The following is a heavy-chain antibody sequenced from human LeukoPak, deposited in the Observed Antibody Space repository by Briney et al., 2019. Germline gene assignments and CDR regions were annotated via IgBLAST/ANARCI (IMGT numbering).Heavy chain of an antibody. CDR3: ARGGRFGGSVSHYGMDV. J-gene: IGHJ6*02. CDR2: IYNSGTT. D-gene: IGHD3-16*01. V-gene: IGHV4-38-2*02. Sequence: SGTLSLTCTVSGYYIRSGFYWGWIRQPPGKGLEWIGGIYNSGTTYYSPALKSRVTVSVDTSKNQFSLELTSVTVADTAVYLCARGGRFGGSVSHYGMDVWGQGTTVTVSS. CDR1: GYYIRSGFY.